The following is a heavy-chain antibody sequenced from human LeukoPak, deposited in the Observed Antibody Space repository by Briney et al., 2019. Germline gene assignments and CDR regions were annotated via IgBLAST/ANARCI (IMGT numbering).Heavy chain of an antibody. V-gene: IGHV1-46*01. CDR3: ASVRGTPGGYYSYGMDV. Sequence: GASVKVSCEASGYTFTSYYMHWVRQAPGQGLEWMGIINPSGGSTSYAQKFQGRLTTPSDTSTSTVYMELSTLRSEATAVYYCASVRGTPGGYYSYGMDVWGQGTTVTVSS. D-gene: IGHD2-8*02. CDR1: GYTFTSYY. J-gene: IGHJ6*02. CDR2: INPSGGST.